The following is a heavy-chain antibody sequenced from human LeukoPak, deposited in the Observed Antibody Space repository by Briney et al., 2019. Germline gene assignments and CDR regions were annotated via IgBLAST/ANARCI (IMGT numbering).Heavy chain of an antibody. D-gene: IGHD1-26*01. CDR1: GGSIKTYH. Sequence: SETLSLTCTVSGGSIKTYHWSWIRQPPGKGLEWIGYIYYSGSTNYNPSLKSRVTISVDTSKNQFSLKLSSVTAADTAVYYCARVTYTGSYPNWFDSWGQGTLVTVSS. CDR3: ARVTYTGSYPNWFDS. V-gene: IGHV4-59*01. CDR2: IYYSGST. J-gene: IGHJ5*01.